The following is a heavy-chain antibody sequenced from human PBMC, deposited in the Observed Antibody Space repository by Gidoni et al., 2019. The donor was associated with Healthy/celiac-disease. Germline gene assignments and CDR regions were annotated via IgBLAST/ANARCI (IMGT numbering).Heavy chain of an antibody. V-gene: IGHV4-59*01. CDR2: IYYSGGT. D-gene: IGHD2-15*01. CDR1: GGSISSYY. CDR3: AREGSDDAFDI. Sequence: QVQLQESGPGLVKPSETLSLTCAVSGGSISSYYWSWIRQPPGKGLEWIGYIYYSGGTNYNPALKSRVNISVDTSKNQFSLKLSSVTAADTAVYYCAREGSDDAFDIWGQGKMVTVSS. J-gene: IGHJ3*02.